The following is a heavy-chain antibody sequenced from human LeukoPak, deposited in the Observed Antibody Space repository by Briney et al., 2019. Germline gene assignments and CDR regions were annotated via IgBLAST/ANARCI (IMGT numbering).Heavy chain of an antibody. CDR1: GFTFQIHG. J-gene: IGHJ3*01. CDR2: IWYDGSEK. Sequence: GGSLRVSCAATGFTFQIHGMYWVCHAPCKGMDWLSVIWYDGSEKHYADAVRGRFTISRDNSKNTVDLEINSLRDEDTAVYYCAKDIRASSGWYGAFDFWGQGTMVAVSA. V-gene: IGHV3-33*03. D-gene: IGHD6-13*01. CDR3: AKDIRASSGWYGAFDF.